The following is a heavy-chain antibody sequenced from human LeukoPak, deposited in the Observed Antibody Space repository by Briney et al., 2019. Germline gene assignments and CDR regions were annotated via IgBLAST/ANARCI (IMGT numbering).Heavy chain of an antibody. CDR2: ISAYNGNT. V-gene: IGHV1-18*01. CDR3: ARDGGCSSTSCTPGVVDY. CDR1: GGTFSSYG. J-gene: IGHJ4*02. D-gene: IGHD2-2*01. Sequence: GASVKVSCKASGGTFSSYGISWVRQAPGQGLEWMGWISAYNGNTNYAQKLQGRVTMTTDTSTSTAYMELRSLRSDDTAVYYCARDGGCSSTSCTPGVVDYWGQGTLVTVSS.